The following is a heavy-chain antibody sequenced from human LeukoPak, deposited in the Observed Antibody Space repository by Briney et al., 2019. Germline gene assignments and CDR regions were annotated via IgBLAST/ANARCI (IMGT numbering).Heavy chain of an antibody. CDR2: IRYDGSNK. V-gene: IGHV3-30*02. D-gene: IGHD2-2*01. J-gene: IGHJ4*02. CDR3: ANPPYQPLGGSRDY. CDR1: GFTFSTYG. Sequence: PGGSLRLSCAASGFTFSTYGMHWVRQAPGKGLEWVAFIRYDGSNKYYADSVKGRFTISRDNSKNTLYLQMNSLRAEDTAVYYCANPPYQPLGGSRDYWGQGTLVTVSS.